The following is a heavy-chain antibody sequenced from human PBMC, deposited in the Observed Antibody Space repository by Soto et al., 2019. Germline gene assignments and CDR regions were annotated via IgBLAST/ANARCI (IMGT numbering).Heavy chain of an antibody. CDR1: GGTFSSYT. CDR3: ARGERAGSSRRDDY. J-gene: IGHJ4*02. V-gene: IGHV1-69*02. CDR2: IIPILGIA. D-gene: IGHD6-6*01. Sequence: QVQLVQSGAEVKKPGSSVKVSCKASGGTFSSYTISWVRQAPGQGLEWMGRIIPILGIANYAQKFQGRVTIPADKSASTAYMELSSLRSEDTGVYYCARGERAGSSRRDDYWGQGTLVTVSS.